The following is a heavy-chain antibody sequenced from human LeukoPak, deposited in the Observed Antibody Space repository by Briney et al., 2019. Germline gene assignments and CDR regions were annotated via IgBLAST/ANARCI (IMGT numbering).Heavy chain of an antibody. V-gene: IGHV3-23*01. J-gene: IGHJ4*02. Sequence: GGSLRLSCAASGFIFSSYAMSWVRQAPGKGLEWVSTISGSGDTTFHADSVKGRFTISRDNSKNTLHLQMNSLRAEDTAVYYCAKGITMVRGLTYYFDYWGQGTLVTVSS. D-gene: IGHD3-10*01. CDR1: GFIFSSYA. CDR2: ISGSGDTT. CDR3: AKGITMVRGLTYYFDY.